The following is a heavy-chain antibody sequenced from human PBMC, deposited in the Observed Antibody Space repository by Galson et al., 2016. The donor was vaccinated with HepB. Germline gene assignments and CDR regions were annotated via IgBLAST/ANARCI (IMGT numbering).Heavy chain of an antibody. D-gene: IGHD2-15*01. J-gene: IGHJ6*04. CDR2: IQQYGSDK. Sequence: LRLSCAASGFTFSSHWMSWVRPAPGRGLEWVANIQQYGSDKHYVDSVKGRFTVSRDNARKSMFLQMESLRVDDTAVYYCARRLSVLVIAARGWGYGMDVWGKGTTVTVSS. CDR3: ARRLSVLVIAARGWGYGMDV. CDR1: GFTFSSHW. V-gene: IGHV3-7*01.